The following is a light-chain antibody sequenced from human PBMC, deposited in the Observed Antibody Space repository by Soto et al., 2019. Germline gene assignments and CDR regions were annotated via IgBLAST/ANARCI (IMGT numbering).Light chain of an antibody. J-gene: IGLJ1*01. CDR1: SSDVGGYNY. Sequence: QSVLTQPASVSGSPGQSSTISCTGTSSDVGGYNYVSWYQQHPGKAPKLMIYEVSNRPSGVSNRFSGYKSGNTASLTISGLQDEDEADYYCSSYTSSSTGFVFGTGTKRTVL. CDR3: SSYTSSSTGFV. CDR2: EVS. V-gene: IGLV2-14*01.